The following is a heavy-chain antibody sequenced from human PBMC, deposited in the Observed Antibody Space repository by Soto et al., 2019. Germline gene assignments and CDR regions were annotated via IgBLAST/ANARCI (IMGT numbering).Heavy chain of an antibody. CDR1: GFTFSSYW. CDR3: ARERGGYYYDSSGHYGMDV. V-gene: IGHV3-74*01. CDR2: INSDGSST. J-gene: IGHJ6*02. Sequence: GGSLRLSCAAPGFTFSSYWMHWVRQAPGKGLVWVSRINSDGSSTSYADSVKGRFTISRDNAKNTLYLQMNSLRAEDTAVYYCARERGGYYYDSSGHYGMDVWGQGTTVTVSS. D-gene: IGHD3-22*01.